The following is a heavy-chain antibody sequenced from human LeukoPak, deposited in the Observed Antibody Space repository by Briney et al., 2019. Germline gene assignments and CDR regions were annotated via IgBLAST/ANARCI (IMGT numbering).Heavy chain of an antibody. D-gene: IGHD2-8*01. CDR2: ISSSDSTI. CDR3: ASVWRG. Sequence: GGSLRLSCAASGFNLSDCYMSWIRQAPGKGLEWVSYISSSDSTIYYADSVKGRFTISRDNAKNSLYLQMNSLRAEDTAVYYCASVWRGWGQGTLVTVSS. J-gene: IGHJ4*02. V-gene: IGHV3-11*01. CDR1: GFNLSDCY.